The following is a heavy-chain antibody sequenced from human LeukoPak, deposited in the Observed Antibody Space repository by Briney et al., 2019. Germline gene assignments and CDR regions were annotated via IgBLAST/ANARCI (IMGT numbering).Heavy chain of an antibody. D-gene: IGHD6-6*01. Sequence: GGSLRLSCAASGFTVSSNYMSWVRQAPGKGLECVSSISGSGSHIYYADSLKGRFTISRDNAKNSVSLQMNSLRADDTAVYYCANDPWGSSSFWGQGTLVIVSS. CDR2: ISGSGSHI. CDR3: ANDPWGSSSF. J-gene: IGHJ4*02. V-gene: IGHV3-21*06. CDR1: GFTVSSNY.